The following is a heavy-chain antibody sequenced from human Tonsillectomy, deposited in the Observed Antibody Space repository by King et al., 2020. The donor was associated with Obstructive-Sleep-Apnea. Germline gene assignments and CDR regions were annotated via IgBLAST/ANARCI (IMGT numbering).Heavy chain of an antibody. J-gene: IGHJ4*02. Sequence: VQLVESGAEVKKPGASVKVSCKASGYTFTGYYLHWVRQAPGQGLEWMGWINPSSGGPNYAQKFQGRVTMTRDTSISTTYMELSRLKSDDTAVYYCARGMGFADCDSWGQGTLVTVSS. D-gene: IGHD3-10*01. CDR1: GYTFTGYY. V-gene: IGHV1-2*02. CDR3: ARGMGFADCDS. CDR2: INPSSGGP.